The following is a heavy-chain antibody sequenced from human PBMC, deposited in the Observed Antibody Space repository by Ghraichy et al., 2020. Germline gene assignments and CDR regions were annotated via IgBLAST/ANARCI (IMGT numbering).Heavy chain of an antibody. CDR1: GFSFSAYG. CDR2: IWHDGSKV. CDR3: VRGLGNYYGAGSYSPFDY. V-gene: IGHV3-33*01. D-gene: IGHD3-10*01. Sequence: LSLTCAASGFSFSAYGMHWVRQAPGQGLEWVAFIWHDGSKVYFADSVRGRFNASRDNPKNSLSLQMNSLTAEDTDVYYCVRGLGNYYGAGSYSPFDYWGQGALVIVSS. J-gene: IGHJ4*02.